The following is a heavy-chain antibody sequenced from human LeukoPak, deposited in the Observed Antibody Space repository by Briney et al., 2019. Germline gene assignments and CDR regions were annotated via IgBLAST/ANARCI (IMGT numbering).Heavy chain of an antibody. V-gene: IGHV1-46*01. CDR2: INPNGGST. CDR1: GYTFTSYS. Sequence: ASVKVSCKASGYTFTSYSMHWVRQAPGQGLEWMGIINPNGGSTIYAQKFQGRVTMTRDTSTSTVYMDLTSLRSEDTAVYYCARGGTVRDRRHFQFDHWGQGTLVTVSS. J-gene: IGHJ4*02. D-gene: IGHD3-10*01. CDR3: ARGGTVRDRRHFQFDH.